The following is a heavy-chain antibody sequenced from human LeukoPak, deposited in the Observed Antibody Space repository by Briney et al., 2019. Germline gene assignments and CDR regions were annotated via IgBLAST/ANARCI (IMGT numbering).Heavy chain of an antibody. D-gene: IGHD3-22*01. CDR2: IYYSGST. V-gene: IGHV4-31*03. J-gene: IGHJ4*02. CDR3: ARDSSGYYYNFDY. Sequence: SETLSLTCTVSGGSISSGDYYWSWIRQHPGKGLEWIGYIYYSGSTYYNPSLKSRVTISVDTSKNQFSLKLSSVTAADTAVYYCARDSSGYYYNFDYWGQGTLVTVSS. CDR1: GGSISSGDYY.